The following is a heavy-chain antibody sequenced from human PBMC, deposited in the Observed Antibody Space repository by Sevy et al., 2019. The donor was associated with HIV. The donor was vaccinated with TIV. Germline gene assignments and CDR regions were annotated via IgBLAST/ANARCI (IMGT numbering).Heavy chain of an antibody. CDR1: GFTFNSYG. Sequence: GGSLRLSCAASGFTFNSYGMHWVRQAPGKGLEWVAVIWYDGSNQYYEDSVKGRFTISRDNSKNTLYLQMNGLRAEDTAVYFCARVDYQYYYYAMDVWGQGTTVTVSS. D-gene: IGHD4-17*01. V-gene: IGHV3-33*01. CDR2: IWYDGSNQ. CDR3: ARVDYQYYYYAMDV. J-gene: IGHJ6*02.